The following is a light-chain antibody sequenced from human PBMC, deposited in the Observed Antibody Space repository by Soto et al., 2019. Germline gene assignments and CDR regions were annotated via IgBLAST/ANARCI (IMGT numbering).Light chain of an antibody. V-gene: IGLV1-36*01. CDR1: SSNIGNNG. Sequence: QSVLTQPPSVSEAPRQRVTISCSGSSSNIGNNGVNWYQHLPGKAPKLLIYYDDLLPSGVSDRFSGSKSGTSASLAISGLQSEDEADYYCATWDDSLNGPVFGGGTQLTVL. CDR2: YDD. CDR3: ATWDDSLNGPV. J-gene: IGLJ2*01.